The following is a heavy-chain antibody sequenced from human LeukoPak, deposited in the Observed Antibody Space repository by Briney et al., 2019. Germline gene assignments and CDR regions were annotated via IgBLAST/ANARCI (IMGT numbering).Heavy chain of an antibody. J-gene: IGHJ3*02. V-gene: IGHV1-46*01. CDR3: ARGSSRSPRDAFDI. CDR1: GYTFTSYY. Sequence: ASVKVSCKASGYTFTSYYMHGVRRAPGQGLEWMGIISPSGASTTYAQNFQGRVTMTRDMSTSTVYMELSSLKSEDTAVYYCARGSSRSPRDAFDIWGQGTMVTVSS. CDR2: ISPSGAST.